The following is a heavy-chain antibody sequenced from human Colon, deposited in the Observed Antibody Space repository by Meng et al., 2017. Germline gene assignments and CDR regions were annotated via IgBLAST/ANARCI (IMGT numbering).Heavy chain of an antibody. Sequence: GESLKISCAASGFTFSSYAMSWVRQAPGKGLELVSAISGSGGSTYYADSVKGRFTISRDNSKNTLYLQMNSLRAEDTAVYYCAKSFMVRGVIKAGYFDYWGQGTLVTVSS. J-gene: IGHJ4*02. CDR2: ISGSGGST. CDR1: GFTFSSYA. D-gene: IGHD3-10*01. CDR3: AKSFMVRGVIKAGYFDY. V-gene: IGHV3-23*01.